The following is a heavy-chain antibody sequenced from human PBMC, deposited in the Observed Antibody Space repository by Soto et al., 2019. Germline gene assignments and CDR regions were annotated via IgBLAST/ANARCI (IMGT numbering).Heavy chain of an antibody. Sequence: GGSLRLSCAASGFTFSSYAMSWVRQAPGKGPEWVSAINANGGNTYYAGSVKGRFTISRDNSKNTLYLQMNSLRVEDTAVYYCAKTHDYSNYPTGNWFDPWGQGTLVTVSS. J-gene: IGHJ5*02. CDR3: AKTHDYSNYPTGNWFDP. CDR2: INANGGNT. V-gene: IGHV3-23*01. CDR1: GFTFSSYA. D-gene: IGHD4-4*01.